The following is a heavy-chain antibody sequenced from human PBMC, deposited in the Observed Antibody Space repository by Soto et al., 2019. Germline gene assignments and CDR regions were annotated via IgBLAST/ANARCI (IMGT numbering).Heavy chain of an antibody. Sequence: SDTLSLTCTVSGGSISSYYWSWIRQPPGKGLEWIGYIYYSGSTNYNPSLKSRVTISVDTSKNQFSLKLSSVTAADTAVYYCARDYYDSSGYSRGLYYYYGMDVWGQGTTVTV. V-gene: IGHV4-59*01. CDR3: ARDYYDSSGYSRGLYYYYGMDV. CDR1: GGSISSYY. CDR2: IYYSGST. D-gene: IGHD3-22*01. J-gene: IGHJ6*02.